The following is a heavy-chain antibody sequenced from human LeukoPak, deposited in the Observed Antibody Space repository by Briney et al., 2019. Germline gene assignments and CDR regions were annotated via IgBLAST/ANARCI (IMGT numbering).Heavy chain of an antibody. V-gene: IGHV4-61*02. CDR1: GGSISSGSYY. CDR3: ARDWSCSGGSCYSGDWFDP. D-gene: IGHD2-15*01. CDR2: IYTSGST. Sequence: KTSQTLSLTCTVSGGSISSGSYYRSWIRQPAGKGLEWIGRIYTSGSTNYNPSLKSRVTISVDTSKNQFSLKLSSVTAADTAVYYCARDWSCSGGSCYSGDWFDPWGQGTLVTVSP. J-gene: IGHJ5*02.